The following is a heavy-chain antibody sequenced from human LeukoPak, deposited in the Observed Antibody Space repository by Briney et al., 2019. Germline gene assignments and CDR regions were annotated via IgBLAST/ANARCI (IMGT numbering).Heavy chain of an antibody. CDR1: GGSFSGYY. D-gene: IGHD2-15*01. J-gene: IGHJ4*02. V-gene: IGHV4-34*01. Sequence: SETLSLTCAVYGGSFSGYYWSWIRQPPGKGLEWIGEINHSGSTNYHPSLKSRVTISVDTSKNQFSLKLSSVTAADTAVYYCARGRTRYCSGGSCYLFDYWGQGTLVTVSS. CDR3: ARGRTRYCSGGSCYLFDY. CDR2: INHSGST.